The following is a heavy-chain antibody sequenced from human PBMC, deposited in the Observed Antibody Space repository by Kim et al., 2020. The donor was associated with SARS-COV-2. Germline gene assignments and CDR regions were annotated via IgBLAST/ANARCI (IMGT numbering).Heavy chain of an antibody. CDR3: ARGYYYDSSGYFLGDAFDI. V-gene: IGHV1-3*01. Sequence: ASVKVSCKASGYTFTSSAMHWVRQAPGQRLEWMGWLNAGNGNTKYSQKFQGRVTITRDTSASTAYMELSSLRSEDTAVYYCARGYYYDSSGYFLGDAFDIWGQGTMVTVSS. CDR2: LNAGNGNT. D-gene: IGHD3-22*01. J-gene: IGHJ3*02. CDR1: GYTFTSSA.